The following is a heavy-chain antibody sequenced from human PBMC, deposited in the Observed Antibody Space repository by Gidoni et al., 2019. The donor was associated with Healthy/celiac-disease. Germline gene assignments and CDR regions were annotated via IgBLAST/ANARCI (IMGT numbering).Heavy chain of an antibody. CDR1: GFTFSSYG. D-gene: IGHD5-18*01. J-gene: IGHJ4*02. Sequence: QVQLVESGGGVVQPGRSLRLSCAASGFTFSSYGMHWVRQAPGKGLEWVAVIWYDGSNKYYADSVKGRFTISRDNSKNTLYLQMNSLRAEDTAVYYCARDKGYSYGRLHLYFDYWGQGTLVTVSS. CDR2: IWYDGSNK. CDR3: ARDKGYSYGRLHLYFDY. V-gene: IGHV3-33*01.